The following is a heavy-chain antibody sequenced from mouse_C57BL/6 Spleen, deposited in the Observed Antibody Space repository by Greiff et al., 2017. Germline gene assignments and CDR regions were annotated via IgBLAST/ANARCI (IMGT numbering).Heavy chain of an antibody. Sequence: VQLQQPGAELVRPGSSVKLSCKASGYTFTSYWMHWVKQRPIQGLEWIGNIDPSDSETHYNQKFKDKATLTVDKSSSTAYMQLSSLTSEDSAVCYCARVYDYDGFAYWGQGTLVTVSA. J-gene: IGHJ3*01. V-gene: IGHV1-52*01. CDR2: IDPSDSET. CDR3: ARVYDYDGFAY. CDR1: GYTFTSYW. D-gene: IGHD2-4*01.